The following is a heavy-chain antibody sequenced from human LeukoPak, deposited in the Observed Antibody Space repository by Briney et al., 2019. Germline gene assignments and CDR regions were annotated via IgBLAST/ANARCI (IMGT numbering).Heavy chain of an antibody. CDR3: ARELDFGGSNDAFDI. Sequence: GESLKISCKGSGYSFTSYWIGWVRQMPGKGPEWMGIIYPGDSDTRYSPSFQGQVTISVDKSISTAYLQWSTPKASDTAMYYCARELDFGGSNDAFDIWGQGTMVTVSS. J-gene: IGHJ3*02. D-gene: IGHD4-23*01. V-gene: IGHV5-51*01. CDR1: GYSFTSYW. CDR2: IYPGDSDT.